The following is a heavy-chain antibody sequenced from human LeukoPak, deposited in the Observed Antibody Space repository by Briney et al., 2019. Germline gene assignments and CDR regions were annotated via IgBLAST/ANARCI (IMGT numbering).Heavy chain of an antibody. CDR3: ARLGARQMLEY. D-gene: IGHD4-17*01. Sequence: GGSLRLSSAASEFTFSSYWMSWVRQAPGKGLEWVANIKQDGGQIYYLESVKGRFTVSRDNAKNSLYLQMNSLRAEDTAVYYCARLGARQMLEYWGQGTLVTVSS. J-gene: IGHJ4*02. CDR2: IKQDGGQI. CDR1: EFTFSSYW. V-gene: IGHV3-7*01.